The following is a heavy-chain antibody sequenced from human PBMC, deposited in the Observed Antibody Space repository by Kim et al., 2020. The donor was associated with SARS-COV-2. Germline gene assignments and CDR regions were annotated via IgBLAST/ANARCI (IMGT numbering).Heavy chain of an antibody. Sequence: GGSLRLSCAASGFTFSDYYMTWIRQAPGKGLEWVAYISSTTSYTNYADSVKGRFTISRDNAKNSLYLQMNSLRAEDTAVYYCARAPRIAAADAFDIWGQGTMVTVSS. J-gene: IGHJ3*02. CDR2: ISSTTSYT. CDR1: GFTFSDYY. D-gene: IGHD6-13*01. V-gene: IGHV3-11*05. CDR3: ARAPRIAAADAFDI.